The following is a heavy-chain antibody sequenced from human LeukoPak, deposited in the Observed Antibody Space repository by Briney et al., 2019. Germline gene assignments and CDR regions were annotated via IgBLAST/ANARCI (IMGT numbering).Heavy chain of an antibody. J-gene: IGHJ3*02. D-gene: IGHD3-10*01. CDR2: INPSGGST. V-gene: IGHV1-46*01. CDR1: GYTFTSYY. Sequence: ASVKVSCKASGYTFTSYYMHWVRQAPGQGLEWMGIINPSGGSTSYAQKFQGRVTMTRDTSTSTVYMELSSLRSEDTAVYYCARGPNWFGEADAFDIWGQGTMVTVSS. CDR3: ARGPNWFGEADAFDI.